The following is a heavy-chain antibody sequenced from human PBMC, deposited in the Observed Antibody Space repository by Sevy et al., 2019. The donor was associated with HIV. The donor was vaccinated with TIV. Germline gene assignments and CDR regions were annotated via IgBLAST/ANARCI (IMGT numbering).Heavy chain of an antibody. Sequence: ASVKVSCEASGYTFTSYDINWVRQATGQGLEWMGWMSPNIGATGFAQKFQGRVTLTRDTSITTAYMGLSSLTYEDTAVYYCASGGNGDFWSYEYYYYGMDVWGQGTTVTVSS. V-gene: IGHV1-8*01. CDR2: MSPNIGAT. J-gene: IGHJ6*02. D-gene: IGHD3-3*01. CDR3: ASGGNGDFWSYEYYYYGMDV. CDR1: GYTFTSYD.